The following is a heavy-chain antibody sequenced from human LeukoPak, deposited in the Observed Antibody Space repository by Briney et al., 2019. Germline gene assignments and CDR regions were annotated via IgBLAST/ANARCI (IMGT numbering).Heavy chain of an antibody. Sequence: KPGGSLRLSCAASGFTFSSYSMNWVRQAPGKGLEWVSSISSSSSYIYYADSVKGRFTISRDNAKNSLYLQMNSLRAEDTAVYYCARDLALKITIFGVRGAYYYYMDVWGKGTTVTVSS. J-gene: IGHJ6*03. CDR1: GFTFSSYS. CDR3: ARDLALKITIFGVRGAYYYYMDV. CDR2: ISSSSSYI. D-gene: IGHD3-3*01. V-gene: IGHV3-21*01.